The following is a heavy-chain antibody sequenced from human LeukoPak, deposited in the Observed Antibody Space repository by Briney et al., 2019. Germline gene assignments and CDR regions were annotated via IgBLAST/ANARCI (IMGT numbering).Heavy chain of an antibody. V-gene: IGHV4-39*01. CDR3: ANRGIYGYFNF. CDR2: MSYSGTT. Sequence: PSETLSLTCSVTGGSITDGIYYWGWVRQPPGKGLEWIGSMSYSGTTYYNPSLKSRVIIFADTSKNQFSLRLASVTAADTAVYYCANRGIYGYFNFWGQGTLVTVSS. J-gene: IGHJ4*02. CDR1: GGSITDGIYY. D-gene: IGHD3-10*01.